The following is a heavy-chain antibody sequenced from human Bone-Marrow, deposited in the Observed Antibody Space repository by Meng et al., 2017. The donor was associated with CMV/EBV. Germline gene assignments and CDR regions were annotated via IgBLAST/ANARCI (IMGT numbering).Heavy chain of an antibody. CDR2: IYSGGST. D-gene: IGHD6-13*01. CDR3: ARGSSWVDY. Sequence: GESLKISCAASGFTVSSNYMSWVRQAPGKGLEWVSVIYSGGSTYYADSVKGRFTISRDNSKNTLYLQMNSLRAEDTAVYYCARGSSWVDYWGQATLVTGSS. V-gene: IGHV3-66*02. J-gene: IGHJ4*02. CDR1: GFTVSSNY.